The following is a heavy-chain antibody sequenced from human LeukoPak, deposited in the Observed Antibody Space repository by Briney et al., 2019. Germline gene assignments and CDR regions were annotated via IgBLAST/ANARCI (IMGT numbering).Heavy chain of an antibody. Sequence: PGGSLRLSCAAPGFPFSSYSMNWVRQAPGKGLEWVSSISSSSSYIYYADSVKGRFTISRDNAKNSLYLQMNSLRAEDTAVYYCARGVPYYLDYWGQGTLVTVSS. J-gene: IGHJ4*02. CDR1: GFPFSSYS. V-gene: IGHV3-21*01. D-gene: IGHD3-3*01. CDR3: ARGVPYYLDY. CDR2: ISSSSSYI.